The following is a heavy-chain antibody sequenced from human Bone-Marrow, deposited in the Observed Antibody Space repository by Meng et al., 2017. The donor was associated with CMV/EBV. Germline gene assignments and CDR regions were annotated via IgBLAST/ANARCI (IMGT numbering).Heavy chain of an antibody. Sequence: GGSLRLSCAASGFTFSSYGMHWVRQAPGKGLEWVAVIWYDGSNKYYADSVKGRFTISRDNSRNTLYLQMNSLRAEDTAVYYCAKLEIFRFLEWLPVDYWGQGTRVTGSS. V-gene: IGHV3-33*06. CDR2: IWYDGSNK. CDR3: AKLEIFRFLEWLPVDY. J-gene: IGHJ4*02. CDR1: GFTFSSYG. D-gene: IGHD3-3*01.